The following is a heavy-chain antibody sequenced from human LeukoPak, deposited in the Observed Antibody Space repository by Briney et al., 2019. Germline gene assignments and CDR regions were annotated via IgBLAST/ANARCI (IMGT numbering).Heavy chain of an antibody. D-gene: IGHD3-16*02. CDR1: GYTFTSYD. CDR3: ARAYYDHAWGSYRHFDC. V-gene: IGHV1-8*01. J-gene: IGHJ4*02. Sequence: GASVKVSCKASGYTFTSYDINWVRQATGQGPEWMGWMNPNSGNIGYAQKFQGRVTMTTYTPTSTAYMERRSLRSAATALYYCARAYYDHAWGSYRHFDCWGQGTLVTVSS. CDR2: MNPNSGNI.